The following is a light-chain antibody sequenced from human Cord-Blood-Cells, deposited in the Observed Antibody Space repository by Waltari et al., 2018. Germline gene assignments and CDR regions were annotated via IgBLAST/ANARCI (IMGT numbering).Light chain of an antibody. Sequence: QSVLTQPPSASGIPGQRVTIPCSGTSSNIGSNYVYLYQQLPGTAPKLIIYRNNQRPSEVPDQFSGSKSGTSASLAISGLRSEDEADYYCAAWDDSLSGPVFGGGTKLTVL. CDR2: RNN. CDR3: AAWDDSLSGPV. J-gene: IGLJ3*02. V-gene: IGLV1-47*01. CDR1: SSNIGSNY.